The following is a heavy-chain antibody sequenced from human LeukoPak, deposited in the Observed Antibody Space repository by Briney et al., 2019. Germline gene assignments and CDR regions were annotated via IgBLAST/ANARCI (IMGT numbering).Heavy chain of an antibody. J-gene: IGHJ3*02. CDR3: ARDRALPRGTIFGVVSLDAFDI. D-gene: IGHD3-3*01. Sequence: GGSLRLSCAASGFTSSSYAMSWVRQAPGKGLEWVSYISSSSSTIYYADSVKGRFTISRDNAKSSLYLQMNSLRAEDTAVYYCARDRALPRGTIFGVVSLDAFDIWGQGTMVTVSS. V-gene: IGHV3-48*01. CDR1: GFTSSSYA. CDR2: ISSSSSTI.